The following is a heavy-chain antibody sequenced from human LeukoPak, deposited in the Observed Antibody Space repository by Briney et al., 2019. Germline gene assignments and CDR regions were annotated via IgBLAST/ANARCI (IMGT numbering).Heavy chain of an antibody. CDR2: ISDSGGST. CDR3: AKVGMAAPGYYFDY. J-gene: IGHJ4*02. D-gene: IGHD6-13*01. CDR1: GFTFSSDA. V-gene: IGHV3-23*01. Sequence: GGSLRLSCAVSGFTFSSDAMSWVRQAPGRGLEWVSAISDSGGSTYYADSVKGRFTISRDNSKKTLYLQMNTLRAEDTAVYYCAKVGMAAPGYYFDYWGQGTLVTVSS.